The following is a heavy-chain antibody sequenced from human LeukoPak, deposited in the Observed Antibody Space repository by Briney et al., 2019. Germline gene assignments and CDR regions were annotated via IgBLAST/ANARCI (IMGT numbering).Heavy chain of an antibody. J-gene: IGHJ5*02. CDR2: ISGSGGST. V-gene: IGHV3-23*01. CDR3: AWSAYSSSSPDWFDP. Sequence: GGSLRLSCAASGFTFSSYAMSWVRQAPGKGLDWVSAISGSGGSTYYADSVKGRFTISRDNSKNTLYLQMNSPRAEDTAVYYCAWSAYSSSSPDWFDPWGQGTLVTVSS. D-gene: IGHD6-6*01. CDR1: GFTFSSYA.